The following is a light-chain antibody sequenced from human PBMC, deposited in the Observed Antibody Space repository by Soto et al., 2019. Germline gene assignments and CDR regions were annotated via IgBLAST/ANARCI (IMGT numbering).Light chain of an antibody. CDR1: QTISSW. Sequence: DIQMTQSPSTLSGSVGDRVTITCLASQTISSWLAWYQQKPVKAPKLLIYKASTLKSGVPSRFSGRGSGTEFTLTISSLQPDDFATYYCQHYNSYSEAFGQGTKVELK. CDR2: KAS. CDR3: QHYNSYSEA. V-gene: IGKV1-5*03. J-gene: IGKJ1*01.